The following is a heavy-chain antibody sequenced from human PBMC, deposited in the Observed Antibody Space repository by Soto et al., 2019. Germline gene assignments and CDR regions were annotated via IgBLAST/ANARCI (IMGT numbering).Heavy chain of an antibody. CDR3: ARVSYPLNPVYAMFVGVLDP. CDR2: INHSGST. Sequence: PSETLSLTCAVYGGSFSGYYWSWIRQPPGKGLEWIGEINHSGSTNYNPSLKSRVTISVDTSKNQFSLKLSSVTAADTAVYYCARVSYPLNPVYAMFVGVLDPWGQGTLVTVSS. V-gene: IGHV4-34*01. CDR1: GGSFSGYY. D-gene: IGHD2-8*01. J-gene: IGHJ5*02.